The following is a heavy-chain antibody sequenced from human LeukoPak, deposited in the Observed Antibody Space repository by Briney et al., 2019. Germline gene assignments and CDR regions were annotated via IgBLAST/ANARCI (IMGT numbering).Heavy chain of an antibody. CDR2: IDPNTGDS. Sequence: ASVKVSCKASEYTFTGYYIHWVRQAPGQGLEWMGWIDPNTGDSNYVQKFQGRVTMTTDTSTSTAYMELRSLRSDDTAVYYCARGNPPYYYYMDVWGKGTTVTISS. D-gene: IGHD2/OR15-2a*01. CDR3: ARGNPPYYYYMDV. V-gene: IGHV1-2*02. J-gene: IGHJ6*03. CDR1: EYTFTGYY.